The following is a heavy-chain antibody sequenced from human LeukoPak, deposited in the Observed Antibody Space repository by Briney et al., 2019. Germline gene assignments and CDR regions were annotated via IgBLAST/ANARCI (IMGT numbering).Heavy chain of an antibody. J-gene: IGHJ3*02. CDR1: GFTFSSYS. Sequence: GGSLRLSCAASGFTFSSYSMNWVRQAPGKGLEWVSSISSSSSYIYYADSVKGRFTISRDNAKNSLYLQMNSLRADDTAVYYCARLYGSGLRGAFDIWGQGTMVTVSS. CDR3: ARLYGSGLRGAFDI. D-gene: IGHD3-10*01. V-gene: IGHV3-21*04. CDR2: ISSSSSYI.